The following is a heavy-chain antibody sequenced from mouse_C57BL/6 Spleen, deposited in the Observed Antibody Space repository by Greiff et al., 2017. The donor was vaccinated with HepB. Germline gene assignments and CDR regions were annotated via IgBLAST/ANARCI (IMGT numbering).Heavy chain of an antibody. Sequence: VKLMESGPGLVAPSQSLSITCTVSGFSLTSYGVHWVRQPPGKGLEWLVVIWSDGSTTYNSALKSRLNISKDNSKSQVFLKMNSLQTDDTAMYYCARHGELGGYFDYWGQGTTLTVSS. CDR2: IWSDGST. V-gene: IGHV2-6-1*01. CDR3: ARHGELGGYFDY. CDR1: GFSLTSYG. D-gene: IGHD4-1*01. J-gene: IGHJ2*01.